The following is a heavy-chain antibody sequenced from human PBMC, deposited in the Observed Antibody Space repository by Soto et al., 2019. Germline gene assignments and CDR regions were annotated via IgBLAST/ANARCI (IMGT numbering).Heavy chain of an antibody. Sequence: ASEKVSCKASGYTFTGYYMHCVRQAPGQGLEWMGWINPNSGGTNYAQKCQGWVTMTRDTSISTAYMELSRLRSDDTAVYYCARDRAGDYIWGSYRPDAFDIWGQGTMVNVSS. CDR2: INPNSGGT. D-gene: IGHD3-16*02. J-gene: IGHJ3*02. V-gene: IGHV1-2*04. CDR3: ARDRAGDYIWGSYRPDAFDI. CDR1: GYTFTGYY.